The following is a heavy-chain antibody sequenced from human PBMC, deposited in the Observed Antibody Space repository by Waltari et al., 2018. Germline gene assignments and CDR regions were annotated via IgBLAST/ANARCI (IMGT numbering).Heavy chain of an antibody. CDR1: GYTFTHCY. CDR3: ATHRRAAACTPNWFDP. D-gene: IGHD6-13*01. Sequence: DVQLVQSGAEVQKPGATVNISRKVSGYTFTHCYLHWVQPAPGKGLEWMGLVDREDGETIYAEKSQGRVTISADTATDPAYMELSRLRSEDTAVYYCATHRRAAACTPNWFDPWGQGTLVTVSS. CDR2: VDREDGET. V-gene: IGHV1-69-2*01. J-gene: IGHJ5*02.